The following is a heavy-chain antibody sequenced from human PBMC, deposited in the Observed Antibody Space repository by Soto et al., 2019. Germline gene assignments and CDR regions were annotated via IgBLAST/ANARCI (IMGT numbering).Heavy chain of an antibody. D-gene: IGHD3-22*01. Sequence: PSETLSLTCTVSGGSISSSSYYWGWIRQPPGKGLDWIGSIYYSGSTYYNPSLKSRVTISVDKSKNQFSLKLSSVTAADTAVYYCARSPDSSGYYPRWYYYGMDVWGQGTTVTVSS. J-gene: IGHJ6*02. V-gene: IGHV4-39*07. CDR3: ARSPDSSGYYPRWYYYGMDV. CDR1: GGSISSSSYY. CDR2: IYYSGST.